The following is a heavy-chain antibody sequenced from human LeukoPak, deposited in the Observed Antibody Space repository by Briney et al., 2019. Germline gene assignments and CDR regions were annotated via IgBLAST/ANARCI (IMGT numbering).Heavy chain of an antibody. CDR3: ARDYADYVGYFFFDY. Sequence: GGSLRLSCAASGFTFNNYAMNWVGQAPGKGLEWVSSISGGGVTTYYADSAKGRFTISRDNSQNTLYLQMNSLRAEDTAVYYCARDYADYVGYFFFDYWGQGTLVTVSS. J-gene: IGHJ4*02. V-gene: IGHV3-23*01. CDR2: ISGGGVTT. CDR1: GFTFNNYA. D-gene: IGHD4-17*01.